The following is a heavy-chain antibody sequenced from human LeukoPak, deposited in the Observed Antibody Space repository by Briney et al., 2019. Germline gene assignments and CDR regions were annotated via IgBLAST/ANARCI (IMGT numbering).Heavy chain of an antibody. CDR3: AKDRVVGATVPFDY. Sequence: GGSLRFSCAASGFTFSSYGMHWVRQAPGKGLEWVAFIRYDGSNKYYADSVKGRFTISRDNSKNTLYLQMNSLRAEDTAVYYCAKDRVVGATVPFDYWGQGTLVTVSS. CDR1: GFTFSSYG. CDR2: IRYDGSNK. J-gene: IGHJ4*02. V-gene: IGHV3-30*02. D-gene: IGHD1-26*01.